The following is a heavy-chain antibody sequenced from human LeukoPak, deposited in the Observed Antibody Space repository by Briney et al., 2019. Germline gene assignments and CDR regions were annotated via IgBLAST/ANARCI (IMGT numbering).Heavy chain of an antibody. CDR1: GGSISSYY. CDR2: IYYSGST. CDR3: ARVELMMSFDY. D-gene: IGHD3-16*01. J-gene: IGHJ4*02. V-gene: IGHV4-59*01. Sequence: KPSETLSLTCTVSGGSISSYYWSWIRQPPGKGLEWIGYIYYSGSTNYNPSLKSRVTISVDTSKNQFSLKLSSVTAADTAVYYCARVELMMSFDYWGQGTLVTVSS.